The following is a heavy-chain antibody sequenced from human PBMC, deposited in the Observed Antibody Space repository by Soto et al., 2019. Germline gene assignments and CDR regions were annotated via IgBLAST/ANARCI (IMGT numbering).Heavy chain of an antibody. Sequence: EVQLVESGGGLVQPGGSLRLSCAASGVTFRSYWTHWVRQSPGKGLVWVSRINSDGSSTFYADSVKGRFTISRDNAKNTVYLQMNSLRAEDPAVYYCASHLYCSGGSCFDYWGQGTLVTVS. CDR2: INSDGSST. J-gene: IGHJ4*02. CDR1: GVTFRSYW. D-gene: IGHD2-15*01. V-gene: IGHV3-74*01. CDR3: ASHLYCSGGSCFDY.